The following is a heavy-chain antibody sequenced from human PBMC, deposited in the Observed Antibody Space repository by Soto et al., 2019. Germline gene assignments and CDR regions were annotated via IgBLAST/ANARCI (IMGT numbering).Heavy chain of an antibody. CDR1: GGSISSSSYY. D-gene: IGHD1-1*01. J-gene: IGHJ6*02. CDR3: ARHLGTTYYYYGMDV. CDR2: IYYSGST. V-gene: IGHV4-39*01. Sequence: NPSETLSLTCTVSGGSISSSSYYWGWIRQPPGKGLEWIGSIYYSGSTYYNPSLKSRVSISVDTSKNQFSLKLSSVTAADTAVYYCARHLGTTYYYYGMDVWGQGTTVTVSS.